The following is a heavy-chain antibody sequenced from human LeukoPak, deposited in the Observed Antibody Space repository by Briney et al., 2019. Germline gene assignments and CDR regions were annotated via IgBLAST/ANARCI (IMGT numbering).Heavy chain of an antibody. V-gene: IGHV3-33*01. J-gene: IGHJ4*02. D-gene: IGHD1-26*01. CDR2: IWYDGSNK. CDR1: GFTFSSYG. CDR3: ARDLGSGSYYETDY. Sequence: GGSLRLSCAASGFTFSSYGMHWVRQAPGKGLEWVAVIWYDGSNKYYADSVKGRLTISRDNSKNTLYLQMNSLRAEDTAVYYCARDLGSGSYYETDYWGQGTLVTVSS.